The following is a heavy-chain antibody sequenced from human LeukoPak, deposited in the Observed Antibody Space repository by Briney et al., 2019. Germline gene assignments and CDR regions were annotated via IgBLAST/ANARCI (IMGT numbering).Heavy chain of an antibody. Sequence: APVKVSCKASGYTFTGYFIHWVRQAPGQGLEWMGWINPNSGGTNYAQKFQGRVTMTRDTSISTAYMELSRLRSDDTAVYYCARYRCSSTSCCFDYWGQGTLVTVSS. V-gene: IGHV1-2*02. D-gene: IGHD2-2*01. CDR2: INPNSGGT. J-gene: IGHJ4*02. CDR1: GYTFTGYF. CDR3: ARYRCSSTSCCFDY.